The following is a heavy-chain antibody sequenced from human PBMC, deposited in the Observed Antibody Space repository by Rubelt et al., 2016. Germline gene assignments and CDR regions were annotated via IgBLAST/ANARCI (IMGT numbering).Heavy chain of an antibody. V-gene: IGHV3-66*01. Sequence: EVHLVESGGGLVQPGGSLRLSCAASGFTVSTNYMSWVRQAPGKGLEWVSVTYSGGSTFYADSVKGRFTISRDNSKNTLYRQRSSLRAEDTAIYYCAKDWPGTRTPGGDYWGQGTLVIVSS. D-gene: IGHD3/OR15-3a*01. CDR1: GFTVSTNY. J-gene: IGHJ4*02. CDR3: AKDWPGTRTPGGDY. CDR2: TYSGGST.